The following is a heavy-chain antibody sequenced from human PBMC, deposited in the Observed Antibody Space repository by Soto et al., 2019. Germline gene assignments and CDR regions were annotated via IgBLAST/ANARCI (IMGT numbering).Heavy chain of an antibody. J-gene: IGHJ4*02. Sequence: SETLSLTCGVSDYSISSGYYWGWIRQPPGKGLEWIGNIYHSGSTHYNPALKSRVTISVDTSKNQFSLRLKSVTAADTAVYYCTRRGSSGTPVDYWGQGTLVTVSS. CDR1: DYSISSGYY. V-gene: IGHV4-38-2*01. CDR2: IYHSGST. CDR3: TRRGSSGTPVDY. D-gene: IGHD1-26*01.